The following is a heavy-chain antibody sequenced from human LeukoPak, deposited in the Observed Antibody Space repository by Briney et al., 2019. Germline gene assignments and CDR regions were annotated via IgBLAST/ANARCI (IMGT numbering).Heavy chain of an antibody. D-gene: IGHD6-19*01. J-gene: IGHJ4*02. Sequence: GGALRLSCAASGFSFSVYAMSWVRQAPGKGLEWVSALTNSGDRTYYADSVKGRFTISRDNSKNTLYLQMNSLRDEDTAVYFCAKDALRTSGWYYFDFWGQGTLVTVSS. V-gene: IGHV3-23*01. CDR2: LTNSGDRT. CDR3: AKDALRTSGWYYFDF. CDR1: GFSFSVYA.